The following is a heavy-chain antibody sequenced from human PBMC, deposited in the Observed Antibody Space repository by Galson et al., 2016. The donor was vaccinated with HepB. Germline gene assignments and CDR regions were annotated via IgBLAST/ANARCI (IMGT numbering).Heavy chain of an antibody. V-gene: IGHV3-7*01. J-gene: IGHJ4*02. D-gene: IGHD5-12*01. CDR3: ARERGGSGYDKDFDY. Sequence: SLRLSCAASGFTFSSYWMTWVRRAPGKGLEWVANIKQDGSETYYTDSVKGRFTISRDNSKNTLYLQINSLRAEDTALYYCARERGGSGYDKDFDYWGQGTLVTVSS. CDR2: IKQDGSET. CDR1: GFTFSSYW.